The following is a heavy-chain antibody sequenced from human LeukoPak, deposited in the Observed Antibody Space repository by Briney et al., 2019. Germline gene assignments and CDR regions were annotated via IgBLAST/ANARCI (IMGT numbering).Heavy chain of an antibody. V-gene: IGHV3-23*01. Sequence: GGSLRLSCAASGFTFSSYAMSWVRQAPGKGLEWVSAISGSGGSTYYADSVKGRFTISRDNSKNTLYLQMNSLRAEDTAVYYCAKSGGSGSYYNPYYYYGMDVWGQGITVTVSS. D-gene: IGHD3-10*01. J-gene: IGHJ6*02. CDR2: ISGSGGST. CDR1: GFTFSSYA. CDR3: AKSGGSGSYYNPYYYYGMDV.